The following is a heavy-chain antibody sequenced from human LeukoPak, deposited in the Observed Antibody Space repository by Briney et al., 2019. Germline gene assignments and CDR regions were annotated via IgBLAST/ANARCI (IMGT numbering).Heavy chain of an antibody. V-gene: IGHV1-2*04. CDR1: GYTFTGYY. Sequence: ASVKVSCKASGYTFTGYYMHWVRQAPGQGLEWMGWINPNSGGTNYAQKFQGWVTMTRDTSISTAYMELSRLRSDDTAVYYCARDWFYGSGSYYNYYYYYYMDVWGKGTTVTVSS. CDR2: INPNSGGT. D-gene: IGHD3-10*01. CDR3: ARDWFYGSGSYYNYYYYYYMDV. J-gene: IGHJ6*03.